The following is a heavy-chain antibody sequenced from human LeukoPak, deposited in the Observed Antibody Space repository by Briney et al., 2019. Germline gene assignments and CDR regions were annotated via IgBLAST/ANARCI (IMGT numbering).Heavy chain of an antibody. CDR3: ARGPMVTIFGVVKPRLDY. CDR2: INHSGST. CDR1: GGSFSGYY. D-gene: IGHD3-3*01. Sequence: SETLSLTCAVYGGSFSGYYWSWIRQPPGKGLEWIGEINHSGSTNYNPSLKSRVTISVDTSKNQFSLKLSSVTAADTAVYYCARGPMVTIFGVVKPRLDYWGQGTLVTVSS. J-gene: IGHJ4*02. V-gene: IGHV4-34*01.